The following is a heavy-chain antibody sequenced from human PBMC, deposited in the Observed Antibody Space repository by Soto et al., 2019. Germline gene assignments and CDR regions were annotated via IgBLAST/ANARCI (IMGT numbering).Heavy chain of an antibody. J-gene: IGHJ4*02. V-gene: IGHV1-58*01. CDR1: GFTFTSSA. D-gene: IGHD3-22*01. Sequence: GASVKVSCKASGFTFTSSAVQWVRQARGQRLEWIGWIVVGSGNTNYAQKFQERVTITRDMSTSTAYMELSSLRSEDTAVYYCAADHPAYYYDSSGYYFDYWGQGTLVTVS. CDR3: AADHPAYYYDSSGYYFDY. CDR2: IVVGSGNT.